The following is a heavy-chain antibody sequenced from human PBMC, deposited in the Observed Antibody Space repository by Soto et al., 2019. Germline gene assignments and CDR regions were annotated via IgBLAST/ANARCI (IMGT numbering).Heavy chain of an antibody. V-gene: IGHV3-30*03. CDR2: MSYDGSRQ. J-gene: IGHJ4*02. D-gene: IGHD2-2*01. Sequence: QVQLVESGGGVVQPGRSLRLSCAASGFTLSGNDMHWVRQAPGKGPEWVAVMSYDGSRQYYADSGKGRFTISRDTSKSTLYLQMNSLTTEDTAVYYCARGGWYASWSSSDCWGQGILVTVSS. CDR1: GFTLSGND. CDR3: ARGGWYASWSSSDC.